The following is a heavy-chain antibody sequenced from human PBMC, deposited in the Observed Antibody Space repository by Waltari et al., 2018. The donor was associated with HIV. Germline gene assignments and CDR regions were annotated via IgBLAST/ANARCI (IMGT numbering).Heavy chain of an antibody. CDR2: INTDGSST. CDR3: AIVSSWYSPNMDV. V-gene: IGHV3-74*03. Sequence: EVQLVQSGGGVLQQGGSLRLSCEASGCTFDRYWMHWVRQAPGKGLEWVSRINTDGSSTTFADSVEGRFTISRDNAKNTLYLQMNSLRVEDTAVYYCAIVSSWYSPNMDVWGQGTTVTVS. D-gene: IGHD6-13*01. CDR1: GCTFDRYW. J-gene: IGHJ6*02.